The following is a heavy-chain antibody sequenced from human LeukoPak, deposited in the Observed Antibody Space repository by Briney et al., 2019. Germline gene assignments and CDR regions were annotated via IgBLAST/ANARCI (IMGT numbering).Heavy chain of an antibody. Sequence: GGSLRLSCAASGFTFSSYAMSWVRQSPGKGLEWVANIKPDGSEKSYVDSVKGRFTISRDNAKNSLYLQMNSLRAEDTALYYCARLSPVTMISVSYWYFDLWGRGTLVTVSS. CDR2: IKPDGSEK. D-gene: IGHD3-22*01. J-gene: IGHJ2*01. CDR3: ARLSPVTMISVSYWYFDL. CDR1: GFTFSSYA. V-gene: IGHV3-7*01.